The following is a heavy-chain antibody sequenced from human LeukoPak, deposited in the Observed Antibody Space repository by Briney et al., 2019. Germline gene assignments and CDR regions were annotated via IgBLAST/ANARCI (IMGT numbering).Heavy chain of an antibody. D-gene: IGHD2-15*01. V-gene: IGHV3-23*01. CDR3: AKDVYCSGGSRYYVTYFDY. CDR2: ISGSGGST. CDR1: GFTFSSYA. Sequence: GGSLRLSCAASGFTFSSYAMSWVRQAPGKGLEWVSAISGSGGSTYYADSVKGRFTISRDNSKNTLYPQMSSLRAEDTAVYYCAKDVYCSGGSRYYVTYFDYWGQGTLVTVSS. J-gene: IGHJ4*02.